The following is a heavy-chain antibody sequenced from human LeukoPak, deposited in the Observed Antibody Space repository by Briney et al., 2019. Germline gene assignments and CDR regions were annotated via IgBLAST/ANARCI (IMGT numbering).Heavy chain of an antibody. D-gene: IGHD5-18*01. V-gene: IGHV3-30*04. Sequence: GGSLRLSCAASGFTFSSYAMHWVRQAPGKGLEWVAVISYDGSNKYYADSVKGRFTISRDNSKNTLYMQMNSLRAEDTAVYYCARTAMLYYYYGMDVWGQGTTVTVSS. CDR3: ARTAMLYYYYGMDV. J-gene: IGHJ6*02. CDR1: GFTFSSYA. CDR2: ISYDGSNK.